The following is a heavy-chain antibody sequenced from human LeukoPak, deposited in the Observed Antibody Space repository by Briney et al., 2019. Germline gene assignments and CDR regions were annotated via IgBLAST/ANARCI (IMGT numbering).Heavy chain of an antibody. CDR3: ARGGEGSSSYRHRVDFHY. V-gene: IGHV4-39*01. D-gene: IGHD6-6*01. CDR1: SGFISSSSYH. Sequence: SETLSVICTVSSGFISSSSYHWGWIRQPPGKGLEWIGSIYNSEIISYSGSTYYNPSLKSRVTISVDTSKNQFSLKMSSVTAADTAVYYCARGGEGSSSYRHRVDFHYWGQGTLVTVSS. CDR2: IYNSEIISYSGST. J-gene: IGHJ4*02.